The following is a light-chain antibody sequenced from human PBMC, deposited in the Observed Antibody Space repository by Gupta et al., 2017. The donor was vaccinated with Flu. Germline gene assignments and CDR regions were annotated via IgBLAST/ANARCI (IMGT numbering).Light chain of an antibody. J-gene: IGLJ3*02. CDR2: EVN. CDR3: TSDTDSSILV. Sequence: ELIIYEVNKRPAGVSDRFSGSKSGNTASLTISGRRHEDEADYYCTSDTDSSILVFGGGTKLTVL. V-gene: IGLV2-14*01.